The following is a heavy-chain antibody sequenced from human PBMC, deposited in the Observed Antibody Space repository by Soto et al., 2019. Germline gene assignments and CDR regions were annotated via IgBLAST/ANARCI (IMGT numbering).Heavy chain of an antibody. CDR1: GFTFSSYG. CDR3: AKALWGYCSGGSCYQVDY. J-gene: IGHJ4*02. CDR2: ISYDGSNK. Sequence: SLRLSCAASGFTFSSYGMHWVRQAPGKGLEWVAVISYDGSNKYYADSVKGRFTISRDNSKNTLYLQMNSLRAEDTAVYYCAKALWGYCSGGSCYQVDYWGQGTLVTVS. V-gene: IGHV3-30*18. D-gene: IGHD2-15*01.